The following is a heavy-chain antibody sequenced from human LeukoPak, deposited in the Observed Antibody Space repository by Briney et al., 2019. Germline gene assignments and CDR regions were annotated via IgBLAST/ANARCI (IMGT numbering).Heavy chain of an antibody. D-gene: IGHD1-26*01. V-gene: IGHV3-7*01. J-gene: IGHJ5*02. Sequence: PGGSLRLSCAASGFTFSSYWMSWVRQAPGKGLEWVANIKQDGSEKYYVDSVKGRFTISRDNAKNSLYLQMNSLRAEDTAVYYCAREGVGATTSPLLGLYNWFDPWGQGTLVTVSS. CDR2: IKQDGSEK. CDR3: AREGVGATTSPLLGLYNWFDP. CDR1: GFTFSSYW.